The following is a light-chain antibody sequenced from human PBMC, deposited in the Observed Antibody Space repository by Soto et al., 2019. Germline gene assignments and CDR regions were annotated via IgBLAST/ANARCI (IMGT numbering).Light chain of an antibody. J-gene: IGKJ1*01. V-gene: IGKV1-5*03. CDR1: QTVSIW. Sequence: DIQMTQSPSTLSASVGDRVTITCRASQTVSIWLAWYQQKPGKAPKFLIYKASILESGVPSRFSGSGSGTEFSLTISRLQPDDFATYYCQQYNAYPWTFGQGTKVEIK. CDR3: QQYNAYPWT. CDR2: KAS.